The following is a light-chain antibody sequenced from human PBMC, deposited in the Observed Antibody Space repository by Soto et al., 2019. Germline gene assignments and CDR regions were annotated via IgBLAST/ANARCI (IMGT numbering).Light chain of an antibody. CDR1: SSNIGSNT. CDR3: AACDDSLNCVV. Sequence: QSVLTQPPSASGTPGQRVTISCSGSSSNIGSNTVNWYQQLPGTAPKLLIYSNNQRPSGVPDRFSCSKSGASASLAISGLQSEDEADYYCAACDDSLNCVVFGGGTKLTVL. J-gene: IGLJ2*01. CDR2: SNN. V-gene: IGLV1-44*01.